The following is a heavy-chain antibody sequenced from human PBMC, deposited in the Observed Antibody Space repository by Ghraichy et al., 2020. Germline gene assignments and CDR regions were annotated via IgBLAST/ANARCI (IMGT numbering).Heavy chain of an antibody. CDR3: ARHGCGAYFIA. J-gene: IGHJ5*02. Sequence: KGLEWIGSISYSGSTSYNPSLKGRLTISVAPSKNRFSLTLTSVTAADTAVYYCARHGCGAYFIAWGQVTLVPVSS. CDR2: ISYSGST. D-gene: IGHD2-21*01. V-gene: IGHV4-39*01.